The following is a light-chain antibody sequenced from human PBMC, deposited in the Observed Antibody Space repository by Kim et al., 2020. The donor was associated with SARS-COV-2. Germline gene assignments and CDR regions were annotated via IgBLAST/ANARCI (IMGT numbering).Light chain of an antibody. CDR2: DND. V-gene: IGLV1-51*01. Sequence: QSVLTQVPSGSAAPGQKVTISCSGSRSNIGNNPVSWYQQFPGTAPRLITYDNDKRPSGIPDRFSSSKSGTSATLGITGLRTGDEADYYCATWDSSLSVGVFGGGTQLTVL. CDR3: ATWDSSLSVGV. CDR1: RSNIGNNP. J-gene: IGLJ3*02.